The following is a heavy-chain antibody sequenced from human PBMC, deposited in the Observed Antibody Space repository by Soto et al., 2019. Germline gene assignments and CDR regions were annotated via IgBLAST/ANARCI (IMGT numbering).Heavy chain of an antibody. CDR1: GYIFSTHG. CDR2: INPYNGKT. D-gene: IGHD2-15*01. V-gene: IGHV1-18*01. CDR3: ARVQIVVVVGGTPADY. Sequence: QVQLEQSGAEVKKSGASVKVSCKASGYIFSTHGINWVRQAPGQGLEWMGWINPYNGKTNYAQKFQGRVTMTTETSRKTAYMELRSLRSDDTALYYCARVQIVVVVGGTPADYWGQGTLVTVSS. J-gene: IGHJ4*02.